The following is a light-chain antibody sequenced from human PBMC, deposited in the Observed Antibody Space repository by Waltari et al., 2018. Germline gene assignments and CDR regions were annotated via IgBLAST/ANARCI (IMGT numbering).Light chain of an antibody. CDR3: QQLKSYPLT. J-gene: IGKJ4*01. Sequence: TCRASQCITNSLAWFQKKPGEAPRSLIYAASTLQSGVPSRFSGSGSGTDFTLTISSLQPEDSATYYCQQLKSYPLTFGGGTKVEI. V-gene: IGKV1-16*01. CDR1: QCITNS. CDR2: AAS.